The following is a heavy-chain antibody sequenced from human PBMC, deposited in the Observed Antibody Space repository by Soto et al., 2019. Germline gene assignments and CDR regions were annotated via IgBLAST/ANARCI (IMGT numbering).Heavy chain of an antibody. CDR3: ARGFRNGFNV. D-gene: IGHD2-8*01. V-gene: IGHV3-21*01. CDR1: GFTFSGYS. J-gene: IGHJ6*02. Sequence: EVQLVESGGGLVKPGGSLRLSCVASGFTFSGYSINWVRQAPGKGLEWVSYISAPSIYIYYADSVKGRFTISRDNAKSAVYLQMNSLRAEDTAVYYCARGFRNGFNVWGQGTTVSVSS. CDR2: ISAPSIYI.